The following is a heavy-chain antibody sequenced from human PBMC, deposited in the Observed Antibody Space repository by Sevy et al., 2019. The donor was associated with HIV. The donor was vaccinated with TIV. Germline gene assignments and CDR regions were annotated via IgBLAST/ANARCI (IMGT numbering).Heavy chain of an antibody. CDR2: FDPEDAET. J-gene: IGHJ5*02. Sequence: ASVKVSCKVSGYTLTELSMHWARQAPGRGLEWMGGFDPEDAETIYAQKFQGRVTMTEDTSTDTAYMELSSLRSEDTAVYYCATKRDSYDILTGYFNWFDPWGQGTLVTVSS. D-gene: IGHD3-9*01. CDR1: GYTLTELS. CDR3: ATKRDSYDILTGYFNWFDP. V-gene: IGHV1-24*01.